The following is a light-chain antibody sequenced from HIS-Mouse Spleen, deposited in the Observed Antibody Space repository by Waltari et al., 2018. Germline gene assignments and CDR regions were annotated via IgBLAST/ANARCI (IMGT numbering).Light chain of an antibody. V-gene: IGKV4-1*01. J-gene: IGKJ1*01. CDR1: QSVLYSSNNKNY. Sequence: DIVMTQSPDSLAVSLGERATINCKSSQSVLYSSNNKNYLAWYQQKPGQHPKLLIYWASTRGSGVPDRFSGSGSGTDFTLTISSLQAEDVAVYYCQQYYSTPPWTFGQGTKVEIK. CDR3: QQYYSTPPWT. CDR2: WAS.